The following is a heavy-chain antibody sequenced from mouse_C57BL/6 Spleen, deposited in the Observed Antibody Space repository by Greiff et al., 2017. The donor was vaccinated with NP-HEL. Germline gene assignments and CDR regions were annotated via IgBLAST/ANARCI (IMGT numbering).Heavy chain of an antibody. CDR2: ISSGGDYI. CDR3: TREATVVRDWYFDV. D-gene: IGHD1-1*01. CDR1: GFTFSSYA. Sequence: EVHLVESGEGLVKPGGSLKLSCAASGFTFSSYAMSWVRQTPEKRLEWVAYISSGGDYIYYADTVKGRFTISRDNARNTLYLQMSSLKSEDTAMYYCTREATVVRDWYFDVWGTGTTVTVSS. V-gene: IGHV5-9-1*02. J-gene: IGHJ1*03.